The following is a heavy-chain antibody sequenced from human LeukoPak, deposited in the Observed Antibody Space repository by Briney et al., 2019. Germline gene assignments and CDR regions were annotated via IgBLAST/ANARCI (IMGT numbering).Heavy chain of an antibody. Sequence: GGSLRLSCAASGFTFSSYGMHWVRQAPGKGLEWVAVIWYDGSNKYYADSVKGRFTISRDNSKNTLYLQMNSMRAEDTAVYYCARLGYSYGLRAYYFDYWGQGTLVTVSS. CDR2: IWYDGSNK. CDR3: ARLGYSYGLRAYYFDY. J-gene: IGHJ4*02. CDR1: GFTFSSYG. D-gene: IGHD5-18*01. V-gene: IGHV3-33*01.